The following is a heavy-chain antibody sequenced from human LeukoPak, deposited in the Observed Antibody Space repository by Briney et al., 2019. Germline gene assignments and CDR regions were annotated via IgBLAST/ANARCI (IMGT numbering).Heavy chain of an antibody. Sequence: SETLSLTCAVYGGSFSGYYWSWIRQPPGKGLEWIGEINHSGSTNYNPSLKSRVTISVDTSKNQFSLKLSSVTAADTAVYYCARGGYCSGGSCLYKYWGHGTLVTVSS. CDR1: GGSFSGYY. CDR2: INHSGST. J-gene: IGHJ4*01. CDR3: ARGGYCSGGSCLYKY. D-gene: IGHD2-15*01. V-gene: IGHV4-34*01.